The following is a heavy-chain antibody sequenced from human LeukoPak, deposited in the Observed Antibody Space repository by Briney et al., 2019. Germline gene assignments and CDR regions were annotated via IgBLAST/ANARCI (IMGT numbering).Heavy chain of an antibody. CDR1: GFTFNTYA. CDR3: ATDFLERATHIPSRN. Sequence: HPGGSLRLSCAASGFTFNTYAMHWVRQAPGKGLEWVAVISYDGRNEYYAESVKGRFIISRDNSKNTLYLQLHSLRAGDTAVYYCATDFLERATHIPSRNWGQGILVTVS. D-gene: IGHD5-24*01. CDR2: ISYDGRNE. V-gene: IGHV3-30*04. J-gene: IGHJ4*02.